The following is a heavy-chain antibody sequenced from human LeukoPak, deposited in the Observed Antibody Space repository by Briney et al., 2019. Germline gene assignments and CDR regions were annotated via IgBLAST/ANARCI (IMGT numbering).Heavy chain of an antibody. CDR2: IYSGGST. V-gene: IGHV4-39*07. Sequence: PSETLSPTCTVSGGSISSSSYYWDWIRQSPGKGLEWIGNIYSGGSTYYTPSLKSRVTISVDTSKNQFSLKLSSVTAADTAVYFCARDPNSSGWPSFDYWGQGTLVTVSS. J-gene: IGHJ4*02. D-gene: IGHD6-19*01. CDR3: ARDPNSSGWPSFDY. CDR1: GGSISSSSYY.